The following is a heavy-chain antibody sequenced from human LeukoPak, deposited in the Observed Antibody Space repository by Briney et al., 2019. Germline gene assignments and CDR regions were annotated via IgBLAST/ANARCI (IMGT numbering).Heavy chain of an antibody. Sequence: GGSLRLSCAASGFTFSSYSMNWVRQAPGKGLEWVSSISSSSSYIYYADSVKGRFTISRDNAKNSLYLQMNSLRAEDTAVYYCAKISGSYYFVDYWGRGTLVTVSS. V-gene: IGHV3-21*01. CDR2: ISSSSSYI. CDR1: GFTFSSYS. J-gene: IGHJ4*02. D-gene: IGHD3-10*01. CDR3: AKISGSYYFVDY.